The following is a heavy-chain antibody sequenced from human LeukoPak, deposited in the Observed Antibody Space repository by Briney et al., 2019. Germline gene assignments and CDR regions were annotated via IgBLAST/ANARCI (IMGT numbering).Heavy chain of an antibody. CDR2: ISWNSGGI. J-gene: IGHJ6*02. Sequence: GSSLRLSCAASGFTFDDYAMHWVRQAPGKGLEWVSGISWNSGGIAYADSVKGRFTMSRDNARNSLYLQVNSLRAEDTALYYCAKDSGVAATGYGMDVWGQGTTVTVSS. CDR3: AKDSGVAATGYGMDV. V-gene: IGHV3-9*01. CDR1: GFTFDDYA. D-gene: IGHD2-15*01.